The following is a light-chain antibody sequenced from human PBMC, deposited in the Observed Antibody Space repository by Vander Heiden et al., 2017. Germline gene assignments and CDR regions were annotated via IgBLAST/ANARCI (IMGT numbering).Light chain of an antibody. CDR1: QTLDSW. CDR2: KAS. V-gene: IGKV1-5*03. Sequence: DIQMTQIPATLSASPGDRVTITCRASQTLDSWLAWYQQKPGKAPKLLIYKASTLHTGVPSRFSGSGSETEFLLTLSSLQPDDSATYFCLQYNNYPLTFGGGTKVE. CDR3: LQYNNYPLT. J-gene: IGKJ4*01.